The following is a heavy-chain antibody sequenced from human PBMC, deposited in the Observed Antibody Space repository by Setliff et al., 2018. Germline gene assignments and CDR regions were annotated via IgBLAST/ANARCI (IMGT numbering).Heavy chain of an antibody. CDR2: IYYSGST. J-gene: IGHJ4*02. Sequence: SWVRQHPGKGLEWIGYIYYSGSTYYNPSLKSRVTISVDTSKNQFSLKLSSVTAADTAVYYCARERVLRFLRGFDYWGQGTLVTVSS. D-gene: IGHD3-3*01. CDR3: ARERVLRFLRGFDY. V-gene: IGHV4-31*02.